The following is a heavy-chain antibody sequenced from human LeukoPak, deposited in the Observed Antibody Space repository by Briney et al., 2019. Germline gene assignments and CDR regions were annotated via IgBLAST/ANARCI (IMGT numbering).Heavy chain of an antibody. Sequence: PSETLSLTCGVSGDSITSSNWWAWIRQSPGKGLEWSGYIFYSGSIHYNPSLKSRVTLAVGTSRNEFSLKLGSVTAKDTAIYYCARSQWRNYFNSWGQGTLVTVSS. J-gene: IGHJ5*01. CDR2: IFYSGSI. CDR3: ARSQWRNYFNS. V-gene: IGHV4-28*05. CDR1: GDSITSSNW. D-gene: IGHD6-19*01.